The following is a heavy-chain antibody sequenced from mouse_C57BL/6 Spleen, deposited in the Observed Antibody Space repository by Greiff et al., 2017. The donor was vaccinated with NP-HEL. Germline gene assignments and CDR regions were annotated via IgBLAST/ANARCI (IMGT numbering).Heavy chain of an antibody. CDR1: GYTFTSYG. Sequence: QVQLQQSGAELARPGASVKLSCKASGYTFTSYGISWVKQRTGQGLEWIGEIYPRSGNTYYNEKFKGKATLTADKSSSTAYMELRSLTSEDSAVYFCVRQDYDYDRFAYWGQGTLVTVSA. J-gene: IGHJ3*01. CDR2: IYPRSGNT. D-gene: IGHD2-4*01. CDR3: VRQDYDYDRFAY. V-gene: IGHV1-81*01.